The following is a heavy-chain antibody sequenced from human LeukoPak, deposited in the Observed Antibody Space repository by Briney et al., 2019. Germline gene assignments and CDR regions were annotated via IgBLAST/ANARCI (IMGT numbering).Heavy chain of an antibody. J-gene: IGHJ6*02. CDR1: GFTFSSYS. V-gene: IGHV3-21*01. D-gene: IGHD3-3*01. CDR3: ARSKPYDFWSGYQFYDYYYGMDV. Sequence: GGSLRLSCAASGFTFSSYSMNWVRQAPGKGLEWVSSISSSSSYIYYADSVKGRFTISRDNAKNSLYLQMNSLRAEDTAVYYCARSKPYDFWSGYQFYDYYYGMDVWGQGTTVTVSS. CDR2: ISSSSSYI.